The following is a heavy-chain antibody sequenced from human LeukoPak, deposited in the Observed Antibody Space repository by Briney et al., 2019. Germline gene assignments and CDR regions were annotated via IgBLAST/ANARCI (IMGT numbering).Heavy chain of an antibody. CDR1: GFXFSSYE. J-gene: IGHJ5*02. V-gene: IGHV3-48*03. Sequence: GGSLRLSCAASGFXFSSYEINWVRQAPGKGLEWVSYISPSGSAMYYADSVKGRFTISRDNAKNSLFLQMNSLRADDTALYYCARGNWFDPWGQGTLVTVSS. CDR3: ARGNWFDP. CDR2: ISPSGSAM.